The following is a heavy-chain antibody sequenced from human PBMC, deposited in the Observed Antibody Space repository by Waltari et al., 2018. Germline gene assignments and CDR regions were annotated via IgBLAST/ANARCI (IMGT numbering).Heavy chain of an antibody. J-gene: IGHJ3*02. CDR1: GFTVSSNY. Sequence: EVQLVESGGGLIQPGGSLRLSCAASGFTVSSNYMNWVRQAPGKGLEWVSVIYSNGSTYYADSVKGRFTISRDNSKNTLYLQMNSLRAEDTAVYYCARDATYYYGSGSVRDAFDIWGQGTMVTVSS. V-gene: IGHV3-53*01. CDR2: IYSNGST. CDR3: ARDATYYYGSGSVRDAFDI. D-gene: IGHD3-10*01.